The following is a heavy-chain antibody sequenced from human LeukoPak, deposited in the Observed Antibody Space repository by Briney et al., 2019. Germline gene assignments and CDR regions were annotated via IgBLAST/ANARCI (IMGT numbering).Heavy chain of an antibody. CDR3: VRGDLPTTVLNDPFNI. V-gene: IGHV1-8*01. CDR2: MNPNSGNT. D-gene: IGHD4-11*01. CDR1: GYTFRSYD. J-gene: IGHJ3*02. Sequence: GASVTVSCKASGYTFRSYDINWVRQAPGQGLEWLGWMNPNSGNTGYAPKFQGRVTMTRVTSINTAYMELTSLRSEDTAVYFCVRGDLPTTVLNDPFNIWGQGTMVTVSS.